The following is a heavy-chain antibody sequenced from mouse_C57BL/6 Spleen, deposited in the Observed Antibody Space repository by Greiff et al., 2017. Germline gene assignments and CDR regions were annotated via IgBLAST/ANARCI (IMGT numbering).Heavy chain of an antibody. CDR2: IHPNSGST. CDR1: GYTFPSYW. V-gene: IGHV1-64*01. Sequence: QVQLQQPGAELVKPGASVKLSCKASGYTFPSYWMHWVKQRPGQGLEWIGMIHPNSGSTNYNEKFKSKATLTVDKSSSTAYMQLSSLTSEDSAVYYCARSGYDGERYVDVWGTGTTVTVSS. CDR3: ARSGYDGERYVDV. D-gene: IGHD2-2*01. J-gene: IGHJ1*03.